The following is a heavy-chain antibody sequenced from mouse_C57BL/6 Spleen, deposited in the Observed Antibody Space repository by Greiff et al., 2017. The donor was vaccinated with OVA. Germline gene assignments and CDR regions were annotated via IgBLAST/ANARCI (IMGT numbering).Heavy chain of an antibody. J-gene: IGHJ2*01. CDR1: GYTFTSYW. CDR3: ARRAYYSNYDFDY. Sequence: VQLQQPGAELVKPGASVKMSCKASGYTFTSYWITWVKQRPGQGLEWIGDIYPGSGSPNYNEKFKSKATLTVDTSSSTAYMQLSSLTSEDSAVYYCARRAYYSNYDFDYWGQGTTLTVSS. CDR2: IYPGSGSP. D-gene: IGHD2-5*01. V-gene: IGHV1-55*01.